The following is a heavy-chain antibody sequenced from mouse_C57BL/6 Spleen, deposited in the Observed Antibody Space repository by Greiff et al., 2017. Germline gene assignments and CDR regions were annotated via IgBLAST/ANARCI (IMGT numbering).Heavy chain of an antibody. V-gene: IGHV14-2*01. CDR3: ARSPSYDLDD. Sequence: EVKLMESGAELVKPGASVKLSCTASGFNIKDYYMHWVKQRTEQGLEWIGRIDPEDGETKYAPKFPGKATITADTSSNTAYLQLSSLTSEDTAVYYCARSPSYDLDDWGQGTSVTVSS. J-gene: IGHJ4*01. CDR2: IDPEDGET. CDR1: GFNIKDYY.